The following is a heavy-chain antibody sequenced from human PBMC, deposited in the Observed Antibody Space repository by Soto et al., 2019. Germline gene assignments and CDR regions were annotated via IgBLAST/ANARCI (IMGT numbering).Heavy chain of an antibody. V-gene: IGHV3-74*01. D-gene: IGHD1-26*01. CDR2: ISDDGTTT. Sequence: GGSLRLSCVVSWFTFSIYWMPWVRQDPGQSPFWFSRISDDGTTTNYADSVRGRFTISRDNSKNTLYLQMNNLKPDDTAIYYCTRGPRAESPGTGAHWGQGT. CDR1: WFTFSIYW. J-gene: IGHJ4*02. CDR3: TRGPRAESPGTGAH.